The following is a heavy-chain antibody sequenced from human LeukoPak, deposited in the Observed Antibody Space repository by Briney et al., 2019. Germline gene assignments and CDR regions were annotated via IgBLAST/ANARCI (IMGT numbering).Heavy chain of an antibody. Sequence: PGGSLRLSCAASEFTFRSYEMNWVRQAPGKGLEWISYISSTGNTIYYVDSVQGRFTISRDNAKNSLYLQMNSLRAEDTAVYYCARVIDLGHYFDCWGQGTLVTVSS. CDR3: ARVIDLGHYFDC. CDR2: ISSTGNTI. CDR1: EFTFRSYE. J-gene: IGHJ4*02. V-gene: IGHV3-48*03.